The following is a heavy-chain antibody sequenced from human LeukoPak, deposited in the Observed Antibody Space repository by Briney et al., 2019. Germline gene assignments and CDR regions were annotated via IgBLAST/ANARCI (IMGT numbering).Heavy chain of an antibody. J-gene: IGHJ4*02. V-gene: IGHV4-39*01. CDR2: IYYSGST. D-gene: IGHD2-21*02. Sequence: SETLSLTCTVSGGSISSSSYYWGWIRQPPGKGLEWIGSIYYSGSTYYNPSLKSRVTISVDTSKNQFSLKLSSVTAADTAVYYCAGGDLEFDYWGQGTLVTVSS. CDR3: AGGDLEFDY. CDR1: GGSISSSSYY.